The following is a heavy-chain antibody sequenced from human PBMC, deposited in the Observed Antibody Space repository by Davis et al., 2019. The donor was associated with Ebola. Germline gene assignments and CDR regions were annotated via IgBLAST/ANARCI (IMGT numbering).Heavy chain of an antibody. CDR1: VCTFSSYA. Sequence: SVNVSCKASVCTFSSYAISWVRQARGQGLEWMGGIIPIFGTANYAQKLQGIVTITADESTSTAYMELSSLRSEDTAVYYCARAEPGWEDWFDPWGQGTLVTVSS. J-gene: IGHJ5*02. V-gene: IGHV1-69*13. D-gene: IGHD1-26*01. CDR3: ARAEPGWEDWFDP. CDR2: IIPIFGTA.